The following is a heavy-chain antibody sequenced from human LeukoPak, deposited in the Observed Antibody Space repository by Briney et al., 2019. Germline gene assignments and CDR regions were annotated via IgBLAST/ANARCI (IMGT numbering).Heavy chain of an antibody. J-gene: IGHJ4*02. D-gene: IGHD2-2*01. V-gene: IGHV4-61*02. CDR3: AKSGCSSSSCPGFL. CDR2: IYTSGTT. Sequence: TLSLTCTVSGGSISSGYNYWSWIRQPAGKGLEWIGRIYTSGTTNYNPSLKSRVTISQDTSNNQFSLKLRSVTAADTAVYYCAKSGCSSSSCPGFLWGQGTLVTVSS. CDR1: GGSISSGYNY.